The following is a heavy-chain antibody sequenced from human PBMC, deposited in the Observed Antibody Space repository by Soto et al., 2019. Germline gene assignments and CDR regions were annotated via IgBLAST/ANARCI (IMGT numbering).Heavy chain of an antibody. V-gene: IGHV1-69*13. CDR2: IIPIFGTA. CDR3: ARGRLVGLTDYYYYGMVV. CDR1: GGTFSSYA. J-gene: IGHJ6*02. D-gene: IGHD3-22*01. Sequence: GASVKVSCKASGGTFSSYAISWVRQAPGQGLEWMGGIIPIFGTANYAQKFQGRVTITADESTSTAYMELSSLRSEDTAVYYCARGRLVGLTDYYYYGMVVWGQGTTVTVSS.